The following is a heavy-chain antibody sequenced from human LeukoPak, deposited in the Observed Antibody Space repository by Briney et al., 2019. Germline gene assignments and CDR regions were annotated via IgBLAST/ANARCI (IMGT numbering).Heavy chain of an antibody. V-gene: IGHV4-59*01. CDR1: GGSICSYY. J-gene: IGHJ1*01. D-gene: IGHD6-13*01. CDR3: ARSYSSSWYGDFQH. Sequence: SETLSLTCTVSGGSICSYYWSWIRQPPGKGLEWIGFISYSGSTNYNPSLKSRVTISMDTSKNQFSLKVRSVTAADTAVYYCARSYSSSWYGDFQHWGQGTLVTVSS. CDR2: ISYSGST.